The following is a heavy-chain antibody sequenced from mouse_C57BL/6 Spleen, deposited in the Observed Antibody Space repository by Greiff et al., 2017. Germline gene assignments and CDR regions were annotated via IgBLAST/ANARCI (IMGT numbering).Heavy chain of an antibody. CDR3: SLWLKEAMDY. V-gene: IGHV1-66*01. CDR1: GYSFTSYY. D-gene: IGHD2-2*01. CDR2: IYPGSGNT. J-gene: IGHJ4*01. Sequence: QVQLQQSGPELVKPGASVKISCKASGYSFTSYYIHWVKQRPGQGLEWIGWIYPGSGNTKYNEKFKGKATLTADTSSSTAYMQLSSLTSEDSAVYYCSLWLKEAMDYWGQGTSVTVSS.